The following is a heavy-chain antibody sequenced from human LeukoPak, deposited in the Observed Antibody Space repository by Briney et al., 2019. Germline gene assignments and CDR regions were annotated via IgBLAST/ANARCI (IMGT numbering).Heavy chain of an antibody. D-gene: IGHD5-24*01. CDR1: GYTFTGYY. CDR3: ARDGYNYFDY. CDR2: IIPIFGTA. Sequence: ASVKVSCKASGYTFTGYYMHWVRQAPGQGLEWMGGIIPIFGTANYAQKFQGRVTITADKSTSTAYMELSSLRSEDTAVYYCARDGYNYFDYWGQGTLVTVSS. J-gene: IGHJ4*02. V-gene: IGHV1-69*06.